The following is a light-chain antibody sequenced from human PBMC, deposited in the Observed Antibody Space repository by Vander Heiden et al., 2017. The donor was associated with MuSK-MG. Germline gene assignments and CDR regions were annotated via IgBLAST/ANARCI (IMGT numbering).Light chain of an antibody. J-gene: IGKJ1*01. Sequence: IVLTQSPGTLSLSPGDGATLSCRASQSVASSFLAWYRQKPGQAPRLLIYDASKRATGIPDRFSGSGSGTDFTLTISRLEPEDFAVYYCQQYGSSSGTFGQGTRVEIE. V-gene: IGKV3-20*01. CDR2: DAS. CDR3: QQYGSSSGT. CDR1: QSVASSF.